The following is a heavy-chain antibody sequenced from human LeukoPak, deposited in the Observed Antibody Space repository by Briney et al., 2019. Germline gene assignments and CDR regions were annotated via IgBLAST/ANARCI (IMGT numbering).Heavy chain of an antibody. V-gene: IGHV3-23*01. CDR3: TDFIAAAGRADY. Sequence: PGGSLRLSCAASGFTFGSYAMSWVRQAPGKGLEWVSAISGSGGSTYYADSVKGRFTISRDSSKNTLYLQMNSLRAEDTAVYYCTDFIAAAGRADYWGQGTLVTVSS. CDR1: GFTFGSYA. D-gene: IGHD6-13*01. J-gene: IGHJ4*02. CDR2: ISGSGGST.